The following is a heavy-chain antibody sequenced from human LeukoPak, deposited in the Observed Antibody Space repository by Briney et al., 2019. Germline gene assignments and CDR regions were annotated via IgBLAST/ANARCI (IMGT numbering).Heavy chain of an antibody. Sequence: SETLSLTCTVSGGSISSSSYYWGWIRQPPGKGLEWIGSIYYSGSTYYNPSLKSRVTISVDTSKNQFSLKVSSVTAADTAVYYCARGVRYCSSTSCSHGYAFDIWGQGTMVTVSS. J-gene: IGHJ3*02. CDR1: GGSISSSSYY. CDR3: ARGVRYCSSTSCSHGYAFDI. V-gene: IGHV4-39*07. CDR2: IYYSGST. D-gene: IGHD2-2*01.